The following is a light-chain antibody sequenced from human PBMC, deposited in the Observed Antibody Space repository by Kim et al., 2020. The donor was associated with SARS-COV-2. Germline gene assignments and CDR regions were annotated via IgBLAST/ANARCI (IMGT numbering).Light chain of an antibody. CDR1: QGISSY. CDR2: AAS. V-gene: IGKV1-9*01. CDR3: QQLNSYPRT. J-gene: IGKJ3*01. Sequence: ASVGDRVTITCRASQGISSYLAWYQQKPGKAPKLLIYAASTLQSGVPSRFSGSGSGTEFTLTINSLQPEDFATYYCQQLNSYPRTFGPGTKVDIK.